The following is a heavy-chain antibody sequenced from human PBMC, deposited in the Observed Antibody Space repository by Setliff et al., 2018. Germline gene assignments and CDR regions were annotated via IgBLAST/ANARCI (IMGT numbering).Heavy chain of an antibody. J-gene: IGHJ4*02. CDR1: GASISSSSYY. Sequence: PSETLSFTCTVSGASISSSSYYWAWIRQPPERGLELIGSIFYGGSTYYNPSLKSRVTISIDASKNQFSLKLDSVTAADTAVYYCARTDDYYNFYAYWGQGTLVTVSS. V-gene: IGHV4-39*07. D-gene: IGHD3-3*01. CDR2: IFYGGST. CDR3: ARTDDYYNFYAY.